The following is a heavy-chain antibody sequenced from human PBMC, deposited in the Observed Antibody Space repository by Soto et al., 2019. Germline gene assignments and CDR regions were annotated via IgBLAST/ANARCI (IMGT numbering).Heavy chain of an antibody. V-gene: IGHV1-8*01. J-gene: IGHJ5*02. CDR2: MNPKSGNT. D-gene: IGHD3-16*01. CDR1: GYTFTSYD. CDR3: ARLNQDYAVA. Sequence: QEQLVQSGDEVKKPGASVKVSCKASGYTFTSYDINWLRLATGQGLEWMGWMNPKSGNTAYAQKFQDRATITRNTSISTAYMELRRLRSEDTAVYYCARLNQDYAVAWGQGTMVNVSS.